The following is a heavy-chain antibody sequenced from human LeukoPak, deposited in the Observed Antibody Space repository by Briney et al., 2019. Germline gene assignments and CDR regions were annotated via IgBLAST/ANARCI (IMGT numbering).Heavy chain of an antibody. V-gene: IGHV4-59*01. CDR2: IYYSGST. Sequence: PSETLSLTCTVSGGSISSYYWSWIRQPPGKGLEWIGYIYYSGSTNYNPSLKSRVTISVDTSKNQFSLKLSSVTAADTAVYYCARYSNSSDFDYWGQGTLVTVSS. CDR3: ARYSNSSDFDY. CDR1: GGSISSYY. D-gene: IGHD6-6*01. J-gene: IGHJ4*02.